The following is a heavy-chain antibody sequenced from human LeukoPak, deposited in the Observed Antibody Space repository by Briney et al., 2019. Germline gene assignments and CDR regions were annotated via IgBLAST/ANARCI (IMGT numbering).Heavy chain of an antibody. V-gene: IGHV4-59*01. D-gene: IGHD5-24*01. CDR2: IYYSGST. Sequence: PSETLSLTCTVSGGSISSYYWSWIRQPPGKGLEWIGYIYYSGSTNYNPSLKSRVTISVDTSKNQFSLKLSSVTAADTAVYYCARWRDGHKDWGQGTLVTVSS. CDR3: ARWRDGHKD. J-gene: IGHJ4*02. CDR1: GGSISSYY.